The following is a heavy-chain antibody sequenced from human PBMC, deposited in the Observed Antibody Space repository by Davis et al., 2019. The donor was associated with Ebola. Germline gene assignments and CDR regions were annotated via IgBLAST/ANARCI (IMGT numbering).Heavy chain of an antibody. CDR2: ISYDGSNK. V-gene: IGHV3-30*18. J-gene: IGHJ3*02. CDR1: GFTFSSYG. D-gene: IGHD2-21*01. Sequence: GGSLRLSCAASGFTFSSYGMHWVRQAPGKGLEWVAVISYDGSNKYYADSVKGRFTISRDNAKNSLYLQMNSLRAEDTALYYCAKDQEHILQTAFDIWGQGTMVTVSS. CDR3: AKDQEHILQTAFDI.